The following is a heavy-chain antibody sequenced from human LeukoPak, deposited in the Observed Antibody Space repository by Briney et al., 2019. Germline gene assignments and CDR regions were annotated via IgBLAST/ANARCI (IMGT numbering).Heavy chain of an antibody. CDR3: AREGGLYSSSSSWGIFDY. J-gene: IGHJ4*02. CDR2: INTNTGNP. V-gene: IGHV7-4-1*02. D-gene: IGHD6-6*01. Sequence: GAAVKVSCKASGYTFTSHVIKWVRQAPGQGHEWMGWINTNTGNPTYAEGFTGRFVFALDTSVSTAYLQISSLKAEDTAVYYCAREGGLYSSSSSWGIFDYGGQATLVSVSS. CDR1: GYTFTSHV.